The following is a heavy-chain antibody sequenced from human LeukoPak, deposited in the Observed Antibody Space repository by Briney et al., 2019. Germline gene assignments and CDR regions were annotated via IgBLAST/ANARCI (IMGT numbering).Heavy chain of an antibody. Sequence: PGGSLRLSCAASGFTFSTYWMTWVRQAPGKGLEWVANINQDGTEKNYVDSVKGRFTISRDNAKNSLYLQMNSLRAEDAAVYYCARNMGDYWGQGNLVTVSS. CDR1: GFTFSTYW. D-gene: IGHD2/OR15-2a*01. J-gene: IGHJ4*02. CDR3: ARNMGDY. CDR2: INQDGTEK. V-gene: IGHV3-7*04.